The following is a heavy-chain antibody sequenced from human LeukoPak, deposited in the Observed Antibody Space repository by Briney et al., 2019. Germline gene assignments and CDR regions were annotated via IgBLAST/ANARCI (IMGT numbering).Heavy chain of an antibody. CDR1: GFTFSSYA. CDR2: ISGSGGST. V-gene: IGHV3-23*01. Sequence: GGSLRLSCAASGFTFSSYAMSWVRQAPGKGLEWVSGISGSGGSTYYADSVKGRFTISRDNSKNTLYVQMNSLRAEDTAVYYCAKGGLGRPFDYWGQGTLVTVSS. D-gene: IGHD1-26*01. J-gene: IGHJ4*02. CDR3: AKGGLGRPFDY.